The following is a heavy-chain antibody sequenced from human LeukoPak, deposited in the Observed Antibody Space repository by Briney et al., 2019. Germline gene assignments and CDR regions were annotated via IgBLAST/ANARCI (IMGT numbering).Heavy chain of an antibody. D-gene: IGHD3-10*01. J-gene: IGHJ4*02. CDR2: LKSKADGETT. CDR1: GLIFSNAW. V-gene: IGHV3-15*01. CDR3: ARGFTMLRGASYYFDL. Sequence: PGGSLRLSCAASGLIFSNAWMNWVRQAPGKGLEWVGRLKSKADGETTDYAAPVKGRFTISRDNSKNTLYLQMNSLRAEDTAVYYCARGFTMLRGASYYFDLWGQGTLVTVSS.